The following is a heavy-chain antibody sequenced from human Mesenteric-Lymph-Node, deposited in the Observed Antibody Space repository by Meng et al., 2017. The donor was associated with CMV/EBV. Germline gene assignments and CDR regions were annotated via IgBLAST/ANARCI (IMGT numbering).Heavy chain of an antibody. CDR1: GFTFSSYW. V-gene: IGHV3-74*01. CDR2: INRDGSTT. CDR3: ARGLIEGGYDPVDY. D-gene: IGHD5-12*01. Sequence: ASGFTFSSYWMHWVRQAPGKGLVWVLRINRDGSTTTFADSVKGRFTISRDNAKNTLYLQMNSLRAEDTAVYYCARGLIEGGYDPVDYWGQGTLVTVSS. J-gene: IGHJ4*02.